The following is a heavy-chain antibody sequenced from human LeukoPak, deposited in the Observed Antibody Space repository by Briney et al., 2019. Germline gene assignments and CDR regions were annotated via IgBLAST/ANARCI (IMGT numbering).Heavy chain of an antibody. J-gene: IGHJ6*03. CDR2: ISAYNGNT. D-gene: IGHD1-1*01. CDR3: ASDIWNFRPGGACMDV. V-gene: IGHV1-18*01. CDR1: GYTFTSYG. Sequence: GASVKVSCKASGYTFTSYGISWVRQAPGQGLEWMGWISAYNGNTNYAQKLQGRVTMTTDTSTSTAYMELRSLRSDDTAVYYCASDIWNFRPGGACMDVWGKGTTVTVSS.